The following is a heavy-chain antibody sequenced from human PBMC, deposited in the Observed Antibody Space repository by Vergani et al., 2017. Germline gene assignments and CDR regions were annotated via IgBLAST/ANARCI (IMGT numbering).Heavy chain of an antibody. Sequence: QVKLQESGPGLVKPSETLSLTCTVSCASVNSYYWSWIRQPPGKGLEWMGYVSFRGDTLYDPSVKGRMTISLNTSSNQFSLYLTSVTAADTAVYYCARSRIYYGAGSADYWGQGTLVTVSS. CDR3: ARSRIYYGAGSADY. D-gene: IGHD3-10*01. CDR2: VSFRGDT. J-gene: IGHJ4*02. CDR1: CASVNSYY. V-gene: IGHV4-59*02.